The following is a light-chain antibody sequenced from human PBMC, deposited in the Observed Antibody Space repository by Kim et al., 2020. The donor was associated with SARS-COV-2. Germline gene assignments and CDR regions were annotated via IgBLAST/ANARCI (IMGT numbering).Light chain of an antibody. J-gene: IGLJ1*01. CDR3: CSYAGSSTFEYV. CDR1: SSDVGSYNL. Sequence: SITISGTGTSSDVGSYNLVSWYQQHPGKAPKLMIYEVSKRPSGVSNRFSGSKSGNTASLTISGLQAEDEADYYCCSYAGSSTFEYVFGTGTKVTVL. CDR2: EVS. V-gene: IGLV2-23*02.